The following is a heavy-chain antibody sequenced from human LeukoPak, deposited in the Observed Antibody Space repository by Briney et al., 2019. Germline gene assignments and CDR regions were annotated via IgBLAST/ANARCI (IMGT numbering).Heavy chain of an antibody. D-gene: IGHD3-22*01. V-gene: IGHV1-18*01. CDR1: GYTFTSYG. CDR2: ISAYNGNT. CDR3: ARDQADYYDSSGVDY. J-gene: IGHJ4*02. Sequence: ASVKVSCKASGYTFTSYGISWVRRAPGQGLEWMGWISAYNGNTNYAQKLQGRVTMTTDTSTSTAYMELRSLRSDDTAVYYCARDQADYYDSSGVDYWGQGTLVTVSS.